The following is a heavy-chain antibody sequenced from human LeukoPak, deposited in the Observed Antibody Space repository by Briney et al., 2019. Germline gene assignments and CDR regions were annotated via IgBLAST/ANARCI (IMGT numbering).Heavy chain of an antibody. CDR3: ARDGYYDFWSGDYSVTFDY. D-gene: IGHD3-3*01. CDR1: GFTFSSYA. CDR2: ISSSSSYI. V-gene: IGHV3-21*01. Sequence: GGSLRLSWAASGFTFSSYAMNWVRQAPGKGLEWVSSISSSSSYIYYADSVKGRFTISRDNAKNSLYLQMNSLRAEDTAVYYCARDGYYDFWSGDYSVTFDYWGQGTLVTVSS. J-gene: IGHJ4*02.